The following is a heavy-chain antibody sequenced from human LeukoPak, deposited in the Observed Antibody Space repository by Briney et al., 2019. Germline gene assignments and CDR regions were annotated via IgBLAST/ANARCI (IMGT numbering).Heavy chain of an antibody. CDR3: ARDQLRYFDWVNWFDP. J-gene: IGHJ5*02. CDR1: GFSFSSYW. CDR2: IKYDGTHK. Sequence: GGSLRLSCVASGFSFSSYWMAWVRQAPGKGLEWVANIKYDGTHKFYADSVKGRFTISRDNAKNSLYLQMNSLRAEDTAVYYCARDQLRYFDWVNWFDPWGQGTLVTVSS. V-gene: IGHV3-7*01. D-gene: IGHD3-9*01.